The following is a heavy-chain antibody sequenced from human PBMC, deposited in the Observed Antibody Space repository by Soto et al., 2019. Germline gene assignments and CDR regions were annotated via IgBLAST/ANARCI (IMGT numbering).Heavy chain of an antibody. D-gene: IGHD6-13*01. CDR2: INHSGST. Sequence: SETLSLTCAVYGGSFSGYYWSWIRQPPGKGLEWIGEINHSGSTNYNPSLKSRVTISVDTSKNQFSLKLSSVTAADTAVYYCASSQASSSWYYFDYWGQGTLVTVS. CDR3: ASSQASSSWYYFDY. CDR1: GGSFSGYY. V-gene: IGHV4-34*01. J-gene: IGHJ4*02.